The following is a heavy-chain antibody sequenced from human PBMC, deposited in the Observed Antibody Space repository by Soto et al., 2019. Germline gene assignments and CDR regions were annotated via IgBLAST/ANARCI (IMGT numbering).Heavy chain of an antibody. CDR2: IIPIFGTA. D-gene: IGHD2-2*02. Sequence: SVKVSCKASGGTFSSYAITWVRQAPGQGLEWMGGIIPIFGTANYAQKFKGRVTITADKSTSTAYMGLSSLRSEDTAVYACAVLLGYCSSTSCYSGMDVWGQGTGVGVSS. V-gene: IGHV1-69*06. CDR1: GGTFSSYA. CDR3: AVLLGYCSSTSCYSGMDV. J-gene: IGHJ6*02.